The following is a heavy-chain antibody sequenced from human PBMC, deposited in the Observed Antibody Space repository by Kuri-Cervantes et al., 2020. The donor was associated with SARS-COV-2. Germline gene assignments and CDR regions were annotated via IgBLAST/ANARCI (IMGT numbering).Heavy chain of an antibody. Sequence: GSLRLSCTVSGGSISSYYWSWIRQPPGKGLGWIGYIYYSGSTNYNPSLKSRVTISVDTSKIQFSLKLSSVTAADTAVYYCARTARHFDLWGRGTLVTVSS. V-gene: IGHV4-59*12. CDR2: IYYSGST. D-gene: IGHD5-18*01. J-gene: IGHJ2*01. CDR1: GGSISSYY. CDR3: ARTARHFDL.